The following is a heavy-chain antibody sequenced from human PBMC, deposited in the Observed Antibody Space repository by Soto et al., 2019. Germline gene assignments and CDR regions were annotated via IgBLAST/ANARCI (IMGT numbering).Heavy chain of an antibody. J-gene: IGHJ5*02. CDR3: AREGHSSWEWLDP. V-gene: IGHV4-31*03. Sequence: QVQLQASGPGLVEPSQTLSLVCSVYGDPISYGGYYWSWVRQSPGKALAWIGFVYHTGATYYHPSLESRVTMAVDMSKNEFSLKLTSVTAADTATYYCAREGHSSWEWLDPWGQGILVTVSS. CDR2: VYHTGAT. CDR1: GDPISYGGYY. D-gene: IGHD1-26*01.